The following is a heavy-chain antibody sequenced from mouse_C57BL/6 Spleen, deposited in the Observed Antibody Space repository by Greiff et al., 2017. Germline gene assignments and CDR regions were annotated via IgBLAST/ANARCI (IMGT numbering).Heavy chain of an antibody. CDR1: GYTFTSYW. CDR3: ARSLYGYDGAMDY. D-gene: IGHD2-2*01. V-gene: IGHV1-72*01. CDR2: IDPNSGGT. Sequence: QVQLKQPGAELVKPGASVKLSCKASGYTFTSYWMHWVKQRPGRGLEWIGRIDPNSGGTKYNEKFKSKATLTVDKPSSTAYMQLSSLTSEDSAVYYCARSLYGYDGAMDYWGQGTSVTVSS. J-gene: IGHJ4*01.